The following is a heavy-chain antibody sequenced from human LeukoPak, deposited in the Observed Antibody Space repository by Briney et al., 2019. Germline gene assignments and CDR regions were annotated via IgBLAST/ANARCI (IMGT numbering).Heavy chain of an antibody. CDR2: INHSGST. J-gene: IGHJ6*03. Sequence: SETLSLTCAVYGGSFSGYYWSWIRQPPGKGLEWIGEINHSGSTNYNPSLKSRVTISVDTSKNQFSLKLSSVTAADTAVYYCARQLVLGHYYYYMDVWGKGTTVTVSS. CDR1: GGSFSGYY. CDR3: ARQLVLGHYYYYMDV. D-gene: IGHD6-6*01. V-gene: IGHV4-34*01.